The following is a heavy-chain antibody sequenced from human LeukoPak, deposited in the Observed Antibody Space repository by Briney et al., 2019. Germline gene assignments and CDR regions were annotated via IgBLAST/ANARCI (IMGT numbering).Heavy chain of an antibody. CDR1: GFTFSDAW. CDR3: ARGRSSGHGDC. Sequence: HPGGSLRLSCAASGFTFSDAWMTWVRQAPGKGLVWVSRVNTDGTSTNYADSVKGRFTISRDNAKNTLYLQMNSLRAEDTAVYYCARGRSSGHGDCWGQGTLVTVSS. V-gene: IGHV3-74*01. D-gene: IGHD5-12*01. J-gene: IGHJ4*02. CDR2: VNTDGTST.